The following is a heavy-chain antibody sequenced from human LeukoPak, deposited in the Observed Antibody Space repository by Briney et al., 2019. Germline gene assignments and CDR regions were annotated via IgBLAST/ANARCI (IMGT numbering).Heavy chain of an antibody. V-gene: IGHV4-4*07. D-gene: IGHD6-13*01. CDR1: GGSISDYY. CDR2: IYTSGST. CDR3: ARTDSSNWYGVPDY. Sequence: SETQSLTCTVSGGSISDYYWSWIRQPAGKGLEWIGRIYTSGSTNYNPSLKSRVTMSVDTSKNQFSLKLNSVTAADTAVYYCARTDSSNWYGVPDYWGQGTLVTVSS. J-gene: IGHJ4*02.